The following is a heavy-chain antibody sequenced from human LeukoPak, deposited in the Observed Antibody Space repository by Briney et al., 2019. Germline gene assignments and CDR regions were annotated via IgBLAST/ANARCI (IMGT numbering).Heavy chain of an antibody. V-gene: IGHV3-23*01. CDR2: INNRGGGT. J-gene: IGHJ4*02. D-gene: IGHD1-1*01. CDR1: GFTFSSFA. CDR3: AREGAGDSGRYLSYFDH. Sequence: GGSLRLSCADSGFTFSSFAMSWVRQAPGKGLEWVSGINNRGGGTFYADSVQGRFTISRDDSKNTLYLQMNSLRAEDTALYYCAREGAGDSGRYLSYFDHWGQGTLVTVSS.